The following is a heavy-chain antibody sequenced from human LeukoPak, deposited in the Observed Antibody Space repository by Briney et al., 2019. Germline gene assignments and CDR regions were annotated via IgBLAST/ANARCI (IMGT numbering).Heavy chain of an antibody. D-gene: IGHD6-19*01. J-gene: IGHJ4*02. CDR3: ASTPVAATNYFDY. V-gene: IGHV4-59*08. CDR2: IDYSGST. CDR1: GGSISSYY. Sequence: SETLSLTCTVSGGSISSYYWSWIRQPPGKGLEWIGYIDYSGSTSYNPSLKSRATTSVDASKNQFSLKLNSVTAADTAVYYCASTPVAATNYFDYWGQGTLVTVSS.